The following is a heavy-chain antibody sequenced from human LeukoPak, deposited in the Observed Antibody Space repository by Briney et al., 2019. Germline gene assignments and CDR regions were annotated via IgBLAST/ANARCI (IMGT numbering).Heavy chain of an antibody. V-gene: IGHV3-74*01. Sequence: GGSLRLSCAASGFTFSSYWMHWVRQAPGRGLVWVSRINTDGSSTTYADSVKGRFTISRDNAKNTLYLQMNSLRTDDTAVYYCAKSWQQLVRGYYFDYWGQGTLVTVSS. CDR1: GFTFSSYW. CDR3: AKSWQQLVRGYYFDY. J-gene: IGHJ4*02. D-gene: IGHD6-13*01. CDR2: INTDGSST.